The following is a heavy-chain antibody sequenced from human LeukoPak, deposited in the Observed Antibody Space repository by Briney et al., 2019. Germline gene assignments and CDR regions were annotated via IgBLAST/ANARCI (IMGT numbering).Heavy chain of an antibody. CDR1: GGSISSSSYS. V-gene: IGHV4-39*01. Sequence: PSETLSLTCTVSGGSISSSSYSWGWIRQPPGKGLEWIGSIYYSGSTYYNPSLKSRVTISVDTSKNQFSLKLSSVTAADTAVYYCARHPRIAVAGPFDYWGQGTLVTVSS. J-gene: IGHJ4*02. CDR2: IYYSGST. D-gene: IGHD6-19*01. CDR3: ARHPRIAVAGPFDY.